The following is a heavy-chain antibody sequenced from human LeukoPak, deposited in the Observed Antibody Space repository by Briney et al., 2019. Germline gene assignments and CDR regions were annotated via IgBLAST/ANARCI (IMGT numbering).Heavy chain of an antibody. CDR1: GASISLYY. Sequence: SETLSLTCSVSGASISLYYWSWVRQSAGKQPEWIGRVHATGTTNNPSLRSRVSLSVDTFKKQFSLKLNSVTAADTAVYYCARDRRDFDVLTGYNNYYYMDVWGKGTMVTVSS. J-gene: IGHJ6*03. CDR2: VHATGTT. V-gene: IGHV4-4*07. D-gene: IGHD3-9*01. CDR3: ARDRRDFDVLTGYNNYYYMDV.